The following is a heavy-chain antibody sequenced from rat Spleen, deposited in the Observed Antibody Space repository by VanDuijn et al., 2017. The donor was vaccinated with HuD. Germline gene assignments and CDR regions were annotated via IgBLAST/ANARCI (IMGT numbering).Heavy chain of an antibody. CDR1: GFTFTNYW. CDR2: ISYDASGT. Sequence: EVQLVESGGGLVQPGGSLKLSCVASGFTFTNYWMTWVRQTPTKGLEWVATISYDASGTYYRDSVKGRFTVSRDNAKSTLYLQMDSLRSEDTATYYCARVILAYWGQGTLVTVSS. J-gene: IGHJ3*01. CDR3: ARVILAY. V-gene: IGHV5-29*01. D-gene: IGHD3-8*01.